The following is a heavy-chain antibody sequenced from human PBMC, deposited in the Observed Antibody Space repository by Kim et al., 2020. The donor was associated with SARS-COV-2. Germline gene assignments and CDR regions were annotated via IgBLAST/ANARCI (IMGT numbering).Heavy chain of an antibody. CDR2: INAGNGNT. Sequence: ASVKVSCKASGYTFTSYAMHWVRQAPGQRLEWMGWINAGNGNTKYSQKFQGRVTITRDTSASTAYMELSSLRSEDTDVYYCARDQHYDFWSGFFFSDWGQGTLVTVSS. V-gene: IGHV1-3*01. CDR1: GYTFTSYA. J-gene: IGHJ4*02. CDR3: ARDQHYDFWSGFFFSD. D-gene: IGHD3-3*01.